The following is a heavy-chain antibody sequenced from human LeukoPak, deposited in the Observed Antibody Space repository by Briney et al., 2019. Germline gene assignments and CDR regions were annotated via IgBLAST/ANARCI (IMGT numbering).Heavy chain of an antibody. D-gene: IGHD5-12*01. CDR3: AKRATMSGATYYFDY. CDR2: IPGSGDST. Sequence: GGSLRLSCAASGFTFSSYAMYWVRQAPGRGLEWVSAIPGSGDSTYYADSVKGRFAISRDNSNNMLYLQMNSLRAEDTAVYYCAKRATMSGATYYFDYWGQGTLVTVPS. CDR1: GFTFSSYA. V-gene: IGHV3-23*01. J-gene: IGHJ4*02.